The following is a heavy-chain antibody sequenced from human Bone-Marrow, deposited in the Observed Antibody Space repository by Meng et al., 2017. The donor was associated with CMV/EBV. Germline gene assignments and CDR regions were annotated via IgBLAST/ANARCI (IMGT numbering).Heavy chain of an antibody. CDR2: IKQDGSAE. CDR1: GFTFSNYA. Sequence: GESLKISCAASGFTFSNYAMTWVRQAPGKGLEWVANIKQDGSAEEYVDSVKGRFIISRDNGKNSLYLQVNNLRVEDTAVYYCARVFAREGSAFNAFDIWGRGTMVTVSS. V-gene: IGHV3-7*01. J-gene: IGHJ3*02. D-gene: IGHD2-21*01. CDR3: ARVFAREGSAFNAFDI.